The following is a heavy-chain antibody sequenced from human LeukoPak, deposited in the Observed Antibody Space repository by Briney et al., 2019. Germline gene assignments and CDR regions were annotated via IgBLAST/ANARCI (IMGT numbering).Heavy chain of an antibody. D-gene: IGHD1-26*01. CDR2: IYYSGST. CDR3: ARGQGATVPQVGKNWFDP. J-gene: IGHJ5*02. Sequence: PSGTLSLTCTVSGGSISSYYWSWIRQPPGKGLEWIGYIYYSGSTNYNPSLKSRVTISVDTSKNQFSLKLISVTAADTAVYYCARGQGATVPQVGKNWFDPWGQGTRVIVSS. V-gene: IGHV4-59*12. CDR1: GGSISSYY.